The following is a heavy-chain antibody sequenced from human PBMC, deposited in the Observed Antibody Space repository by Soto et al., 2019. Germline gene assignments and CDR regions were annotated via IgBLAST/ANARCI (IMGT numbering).Heavy chain of an antibody. Sequence: SVKVSCKASGGTFSSYAISWVRQAPGQGLEWMGGIIPIFGTANYAQKFQGRVTITADESTSTAYMELSSLRSEDTAVYYCARYCSSTSCYSPHYYYYYGMDVWGQGTTVTVSS. CDR3: ARYCSSTSCYSPHYYYYYGMDV. V-gene: IGHV1-69*13. J-gene: IGHJ6*02. D-gene: IGHD2-2*01. CDR1: GGTFSSYA. CDR2: IIPIFGTA.